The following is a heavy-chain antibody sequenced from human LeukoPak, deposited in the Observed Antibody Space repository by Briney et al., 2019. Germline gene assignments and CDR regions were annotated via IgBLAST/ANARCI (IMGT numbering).Heavy chain of an antibody. V-gene: IGHV3-30*04. D-gene: IGHD6-19*01. CDR3: ARDLYSSGWYTSYYFDY. CDR2: ISYDGSNK. CDR1: GFTFSSYA. Sequence: PGGSLRLSCAASGFTFSSYAMHWVRQAPGKGLEWAAVISYDGSNKYYADSVKGRFTISRDNSKNTLYLQMNSLRAEDTAVYYCARDLYSSGWYTSYYFDYWGQGTLVTVSS. J-gene: IGHJ4*02.